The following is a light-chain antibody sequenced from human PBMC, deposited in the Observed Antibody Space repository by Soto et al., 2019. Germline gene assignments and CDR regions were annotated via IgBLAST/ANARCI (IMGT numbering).Light chain of an antibody. CDR3: SSYTSSSTPPVV. CDR1: SSDVGGYNY. Sequence: QSVLTQPASVSGSPGQSITISCTGTSSDVGGYNYVSWYQQHPGKAPKLMIYEVSNRPSGVSNRFSGSKSGNTASLTISGLQAEDEADYYCSSYTSSSTPPVVFGGGTKLPVL. CDR2: EVS. V-gene: IGLV2-14*01. J-gene: IGLJ2*01.